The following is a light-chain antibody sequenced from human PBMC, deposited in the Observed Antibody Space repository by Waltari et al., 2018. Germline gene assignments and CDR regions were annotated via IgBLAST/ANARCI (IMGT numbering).Light chain of an antibody. CDR2: AAS. CDR3: QKYNDVPQP. Sequence: DVQMTQSPSSLSASVGDRVVITCRASHDIGLHLAWYQQKPGKVPKALIYAASTLHSGVPSRFSGSGSGTYVTLTISSLQPEDFATYYCQKYNDVPQPFGGGTRVEI. CDR1: HDIGLH. J-gene: IGKJ4*01. V-gene: IGKV1-27*01.